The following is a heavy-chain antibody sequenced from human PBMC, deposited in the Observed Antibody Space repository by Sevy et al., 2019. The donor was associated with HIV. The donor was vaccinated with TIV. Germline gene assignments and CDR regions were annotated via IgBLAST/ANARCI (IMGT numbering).Heavy chain of an antibody. D-gene: IGHD3-3*01. V-gene: IGHV3-48*01. Sequence: GGSLRLSCAASGFTFSSYSMNWVRQAPGKGLEWVSYISSSSSTIYYEDSVKGRFTISRDNAKNSLYLQMNSLRAEDTAVYYCARDEKVFWSGYYKLDYWGQGTLVTVSS. CDR3: ARDEKVFWSGYYKLDY. J-gene: IGHJ4*02. CDR2: ISSSSSTI. CDR1: GFTFSSYS.